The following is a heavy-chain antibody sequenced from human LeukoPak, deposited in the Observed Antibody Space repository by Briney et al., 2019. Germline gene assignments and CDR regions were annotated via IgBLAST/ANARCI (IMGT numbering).Heavy chain of an antibody. CDR2: IYYSGST. J-gene: IGHJ6*02. V-gene: IGHV4-61*01. Sequence: PSETLSLTCTVSGGSVSSGSYYWSWIRQPPGKGLEWIGDIYYSGSTNYNPSLKSRVTISVDTSKNQFSLKLSSVTAADTAVYYCARANYDFWSGYYYYYGMDVWGQGTTVTVSS. D-gene: IGHD3-3*01. CDR1: GGSVSSGSYY. CDR3: ARANYDFWSGYYYYYGMDV.